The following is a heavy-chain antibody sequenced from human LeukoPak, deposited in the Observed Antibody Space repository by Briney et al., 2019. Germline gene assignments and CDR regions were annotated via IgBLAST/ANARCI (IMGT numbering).Heavy chain of an antibody. CDR3: ATVAVVPAGYFQH. V-gene: IGHV1-24*01. J-gene: IGHJ1*01. D-gene: IGHD2-2*01. CDR1: GYTFTGYY. Sequence: ASVKVSCKASGYTFTGYYMHWVRQAPGKGLEWMGGFDPEDGETIYAQKFQGRVTMTEDTSTDTAYMELSSLRSEDTAVYYCATVAVVPAGYFQHWGQGTLVTVSS. CDR2: FDPEDGET.